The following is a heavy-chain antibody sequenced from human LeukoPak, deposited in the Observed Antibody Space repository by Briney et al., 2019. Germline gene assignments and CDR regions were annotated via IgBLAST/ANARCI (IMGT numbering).Heavy chain of an antibody. J-gene: IGHJ4*02. CDR1: GGTFTTSA. V-gene: IGHV1-69*01. CDR3: AVYTLSYFWSGYYHFDS. Sequence: GASVTVSCKASGGTFTTSAVSWVRQAPGQGLEWLGGIIPIFGTANYAQKFQGRVTITADESTSTAYMGLSSLRSEDTAVYYCAVYTLSYFWSGYYHFDSWGQGTLVTVSS. D-gene: IGHD3-3*01. CDR2: IIPIFGTA.